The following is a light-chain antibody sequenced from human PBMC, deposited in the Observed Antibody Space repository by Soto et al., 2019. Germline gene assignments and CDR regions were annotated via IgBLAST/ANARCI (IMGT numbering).Light chain of an antibody. Sequence: QSVLTQPHSVSGTPGQRLTVSCSGSDSNIGSYSVHWFQQLPGTAPKLLISTTYQRPSGVPERFSGSKSGTSASLAISGLQSEDEADYYCAAWDDRLNGHVFGTGTTVTVL. CDR2: TTY. CDR3: AAWDDRLNGHV. V-gene: IGLV1-44*01. J-gene: IGLJ1*01. CDR1: DSNIGSYS.